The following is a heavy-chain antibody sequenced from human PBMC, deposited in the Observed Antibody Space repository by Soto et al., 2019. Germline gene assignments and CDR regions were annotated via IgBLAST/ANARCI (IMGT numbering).Heavy chain of an antibody. Sequence: PSETLSLTCAVYGGSFSGYYWSWIRQPPGKGLEWIGEINHSGSTNYNPSLKSRVTISVDTSKNQFSLKLSSVTAADTAVYYCARSEGKSSSWYFYYYYGMDVWGQGTTVPVSS. V-gene: IGHV4-34*01. J-gene: IGHJ6*02. D-gene: IGHD6-13*01. CDR2: INHSGST. CDR1: GGSFSGYY. CDR3: ARSEGKSSSWYFYYYYGMDV.